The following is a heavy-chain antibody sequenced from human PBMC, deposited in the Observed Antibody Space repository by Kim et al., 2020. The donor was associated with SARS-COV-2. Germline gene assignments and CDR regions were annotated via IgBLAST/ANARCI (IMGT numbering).Heavy chain of an antibody. J-gene: IGHJ4*02. Sequence: GGSLRLSCAASGFSFSDYWMSWVRQAPGKGLEWVANANQDARDKSYVNSVKGRFTISRDNRKNSLYLQMSSLRADDTGVYFCVRGGARGSFDHWGQGTLVTVSS. D-gene: IGHD5-12*01. CDR3: VRGGARGSFDH. CDR1: GFSFSDYW. CDR2: ANQDARDK. V-gene: IGHV3-7*05.